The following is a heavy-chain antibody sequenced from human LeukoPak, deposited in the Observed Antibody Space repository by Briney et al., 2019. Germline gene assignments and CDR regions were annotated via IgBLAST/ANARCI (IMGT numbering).Heavy chain of an antibody. V-gene: IGHV4-39*01. CDR3: ARIRSSENIDY. Sequence: SETLSLTCTVSGGSISSSSYYWGWIRQPPGKGLEWIGSIYYSGSTYYNPSLKSRVTISVDTSKNQFSLKLSSVTAADTAVYYCARIRSSENIDYWGQGTLVTVSS. CDR1: GGSISSSSYY. D-gene: IGHD1/OR15-1a*01. J-gene: IGHJ4*02. CDR2: IYYSGST.